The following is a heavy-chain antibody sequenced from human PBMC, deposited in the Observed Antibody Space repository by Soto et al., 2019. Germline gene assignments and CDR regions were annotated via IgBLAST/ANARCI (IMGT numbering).Heavy chain of an antibody. D-gene: IGHD6-13*01. CDR2: IYYSGST. V-gene: IGHV4-59*01. Sequence: PSETLSLTCTVSGGSISSYYWSWIRQPPGKGLEWIGYIYYSGSTNYKPSLKSRVTISVDTSKNQFALKLSSVTAADTAVYYCARSYSSIWLPVPPNYYYCGMDVWGQGTTVTVSS. CDR1: GGSISSYY. J-gene: IGHJ6*02. CDR3: ARSYSSIWLPVPPNYYYCGMDV.